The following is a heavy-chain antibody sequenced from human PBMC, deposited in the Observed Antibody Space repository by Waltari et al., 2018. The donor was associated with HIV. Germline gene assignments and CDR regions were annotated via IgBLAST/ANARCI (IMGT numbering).Heavy chain of an antibody. CDR1: GGSISSYY. Sequence: QVQLQESAPGLVKPSETLSLPCTVPGGSISSYYWTSLRQPAGKGLAWIGRIYTRGSTNYNPSLKSRVTMSVDTSKNQFSLKLSSVTAADTAVYYCARDLGGYKQGAFDIWGQGTMVTVSS. D-gene: IGHD3-22*01. J-gene: IGHJ3*02. CDR2: IYTRGST. CDR3: ARDLGGYKQGAFDI. V-gene: IGHV4-4*07.